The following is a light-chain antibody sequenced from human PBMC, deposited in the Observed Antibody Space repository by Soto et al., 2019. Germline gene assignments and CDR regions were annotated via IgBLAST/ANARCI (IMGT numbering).Light chain of an antibody. CDR3: QHYGSSPWT. V-gene: IGKV3-20*01. CDR2: AAS. J-gene: IGKJ1*01. CDR1: QSVGGNF. Sequence: EIVLTQSPGTLSFSPGERATLSCRASQSVGGNFLAWYQQKPGLAPRLLIHAASSRATGIPGRFSGSGSGTDFTLTISRLEPEDFAVYYCQHYGSSPWTFGQGTEVEIK.